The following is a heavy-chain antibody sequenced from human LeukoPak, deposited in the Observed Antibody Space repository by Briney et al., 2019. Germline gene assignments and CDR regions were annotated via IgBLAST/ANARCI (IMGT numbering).Heavy chain of an antibody. CDR1: GFTVSTNY. CDR3: ARDGSASSAYYSAQYYFDY. D-gene: IGHD3-22*01. V-gene: IGHV3-53*01. CDR2: IYSGGST. J-gene: IGHJ4*02. Sequence: GGSLRLSCAASGFTVSTNYMSWVRQAPGKGLEWVSVIYSGGSTYYADSVKGRFTISRDNSKNTLYLQMNSLRAEDTAVYYCARDGSASSAYYSAQYYFDYWGQGTPVTVSS.